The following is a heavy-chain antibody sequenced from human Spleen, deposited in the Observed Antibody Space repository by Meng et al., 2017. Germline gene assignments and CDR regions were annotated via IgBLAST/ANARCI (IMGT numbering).Heavy chain of an antibody. D-gene: IGHD2-2*02. CDR1: GGSFTSYY. CDR3: AREPQGYCSSTSCYN. CDR2: IYYSGST. Sequence: QVQLQESGPGLVKPSETLSLTCTVSGGSFTSYYWSWFRQPPGKGLEWIGYIYYSGSTYYNPSLKSRVTISVDTSKNQFSLKLSSVTAADTAVYYCAREPQGYCSSTSCYNWGQGTLVTVSS. J-gene: IGHJ4*02. V-gene: IGHV4-59*06.